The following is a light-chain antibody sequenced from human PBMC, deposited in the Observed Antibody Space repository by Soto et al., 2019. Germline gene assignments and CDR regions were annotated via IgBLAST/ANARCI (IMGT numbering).Light chain of an antibody. CDR3: QQYGSSRFT. CDR1: QSISSNY. J-gene: IGKJ3*01. V-gene: IGKV3-20*01. Sequence: EIVLTQSQRTLSLSPGERAILSCRANQSISSNYLAWYQQKPGQAPRLLVYGASSRATGIPDRFSGSGSGTDFTLTISRLEPEDFAVYYCQQYGSSRFTFGPGTKVDFK. CDR2: GAS.